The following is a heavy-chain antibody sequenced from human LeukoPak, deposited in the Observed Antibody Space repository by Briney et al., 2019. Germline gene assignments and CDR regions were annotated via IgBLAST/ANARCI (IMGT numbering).Heavy chain of an antibody. D-gene: IGHD4-17*01. Sequence: SVKVSCXTSGGTFNNSAISWVRQAPEQGLEWLGGIMPLFGTAGYAQKFQGRVTITKDESTRTVYLELTSLTSDDTAVYYCARDVHGDYGSGWFDPWGQGTLVSVSS. J-gene: IGHJ5*02. CDR3: ARDVHGDYGSGWFDP. CDR1: GGTFNNSA. V-gene: IGHV1-69*05. CDR2: IMPLFGTA.